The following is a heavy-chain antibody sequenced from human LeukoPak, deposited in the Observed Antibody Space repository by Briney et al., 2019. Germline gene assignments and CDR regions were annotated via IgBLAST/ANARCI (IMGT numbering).Heavy chain of an antibody. Sequence: PSETLSLTCTVSGGSVSSGSYYWSWIRQPPGKGLEWIGYIYYSGSTNYNPSLKSRVTISVDTSKNQFPLKLSSVTAADTAVHYCARASRLDSSGWYFDYWGQGTQVTVSS. CDR1: GGSVSSGSYY. CDR3: ARASRLDSSGWYFDY. V-gene: IGHV4-61*01. D-gene: IGHD6-19*01. CDR2: IYYSGST. J-gene: IGHJ4*02.